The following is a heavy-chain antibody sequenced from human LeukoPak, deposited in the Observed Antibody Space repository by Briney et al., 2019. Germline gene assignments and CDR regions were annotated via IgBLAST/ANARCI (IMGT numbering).Heavy chain of an antibody. CDR3: ARDSRYCSGGYCYSDY. V-gene: IGHV3-30-3*01. Sequence: GSLRLSCAASGFTFSSYAMHWVRQAPGKGLEWVAVISNDGSNKYYADSVKGRFTISRDNSKNTLYLQMNSLRAEDTAVYYCARDSRYCSGGYCYSDYWGQGTLVTVSS. CDR2: ISNDGSNK. J-gene: IGHJ4*02. D-gene: IGHD2-15*01. CDR1: GFTFSSYA.